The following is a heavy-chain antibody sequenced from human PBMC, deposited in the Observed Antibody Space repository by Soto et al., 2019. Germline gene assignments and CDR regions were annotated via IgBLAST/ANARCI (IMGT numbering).Heavy chain of an antibody. CDR1: GFTFSSYG. CDR3: AKGGSVAGSQVGY. D-gene: IGHD6-19*01. CDR2: ISYDGSNK. Sequence: GGSLRLSCAASGFTFSSYGMLWVRQAPGKVLEWVAVISYDGSNKYYADSVKGRFAISRDNSKNTLYLQMNSLRSEDTAVYYCAKGGSVAGSQVGYWGQGXLVTVYS. V-gene: IGHV3-30*18. J-gene: IGHJ4*02.